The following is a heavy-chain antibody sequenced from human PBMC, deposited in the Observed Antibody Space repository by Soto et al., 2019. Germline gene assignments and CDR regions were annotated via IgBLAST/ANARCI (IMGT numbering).Heavy chain of an antibody. Sequence: KTSETLSLTCSVSGGSIGSSTYYWSWIRQTPGKGLEWIGYIYYSGSTNYNPSLKSRVTISVDTSKNQFSLKLSSVTAADTAVYYCARGIWGSYRLIYYYYMDVWGKGTTVTVSS. CDR2: IYYSGST. CDR3: ARGIWGSYRLIYYYYMDV. J-gene: IGHJ6*03. CDR1: GGSIGSSTYY. V-gene: IGHV4-61*01. D-gene: IGHD3-16*02.